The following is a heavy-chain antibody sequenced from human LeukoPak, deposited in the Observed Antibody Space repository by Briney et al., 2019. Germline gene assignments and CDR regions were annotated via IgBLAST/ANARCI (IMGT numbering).Heavy chain of an antibody. V-gene: IGHV3-7*01. Sequence: PGGSLRLSCAASGFTFSRSAMSWVRQAPGKGLEWVANIKQDGSEKYYVDSVKGRFTISRDNAKNSLYLQMNSLRAEDTAVYYCARPLGYCSSTSCYPFDYWGQGTLVTVSS. CDR1: GFTFSRSA. D-gene: IGHD2-2*01. CDR3: ARPLGYCSSTSCYPFDY. CDR2: IKQDGSEK. J-gene: IGHJ4*02.